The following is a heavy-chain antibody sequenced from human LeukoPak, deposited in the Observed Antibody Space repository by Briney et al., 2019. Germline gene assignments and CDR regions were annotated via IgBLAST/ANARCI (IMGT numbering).Heavy chain of an antibody. J-gene: IGHJ4*02. V-gene: IGHV3-15*01. CDR2: IKTKTEGGTI. CDR3: TTVLRGHAAFDY. CDR1: GFTFSNAW. Sequence: GGSLRLSCAASGFTFSNAWMNWVRQAPGKGLEWVGRIKTKTEGGTIDYVAPVKGRFTISRDDSKNTLYLQMNSLKIEDTAVYYCTTVLRGHAAFDYWGQGTLVTVSS. D-gene: IGHD6-13*01.